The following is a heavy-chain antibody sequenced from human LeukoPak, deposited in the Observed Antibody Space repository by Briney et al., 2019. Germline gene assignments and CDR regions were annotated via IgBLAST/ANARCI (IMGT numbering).Heavy chain of an antibody. J-gene: IGHJ4*02. CDR1: GFTFSNYG. CDR2: ISWNSGAI. D-gene: IGHD5-24*01. Sequence: GGTLRLSCAASGFTFSNYGLSWVRQAPGKGLEWVSGISWNSGAIGYADSVKGRFTISRDNAKNSLYLQMNSLRAEDTALYYCAKDRDGYNGNFDYWGQGNLVTVS. V-gene: IGHV3-9*01. CDR3: AKDRDGYNGNFDY.